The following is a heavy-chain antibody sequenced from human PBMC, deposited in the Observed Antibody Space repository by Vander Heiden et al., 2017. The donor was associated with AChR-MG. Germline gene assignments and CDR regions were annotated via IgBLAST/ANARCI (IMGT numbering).Heavy chain of an antibody. CDR2: IYQSGST. CDR3: ARGRNQDYGDYGALFDY. V-gene: IGHV4-30-2*01. J-gene: IGHJ4*02. Sequence: QLQLQESGSGLVKPSQTLSLTCAVTGGSISSRGYYWSWLRQPPGKGLEWIGYIYQSGSTYYDPSLKSRVTISVDRSKNQFSLKLSSVTAADTAVYYCARGRNQDYGDYGALFDYWGQGTLVTVSS. D-gene: IGHD4-17*01. CDR1: GGSISSRGYY.